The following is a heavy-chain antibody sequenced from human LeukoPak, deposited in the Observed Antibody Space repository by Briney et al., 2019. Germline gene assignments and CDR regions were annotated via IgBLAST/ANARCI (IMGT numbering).Heavy chain of an antibody. V-gene: IGHV3-74*01. J-gene: IGHJ3*02. D-gene: IGHD1-26*01. Sequence: GCLRLSCAASGFTFSSYWMRWVRQAPGKGLVWVSRINSDGSRTTSADSVKGRFTISRDNAKNTLYLQMNSLRAEDKAVYYCASRWVGAKTDAFDIWGQGTMVTVSS. CDR3: ASRWVGAKTDAFDI. CDR1: GFTFSSYW. CDR2: INSDGSRT.